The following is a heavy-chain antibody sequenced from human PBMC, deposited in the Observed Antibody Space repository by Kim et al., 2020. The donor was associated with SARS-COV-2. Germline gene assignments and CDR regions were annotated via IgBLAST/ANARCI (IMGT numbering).Heavy chain of an antibody. D-gene: IGHD6-6*01. J-gene: IGHJ6*02. V-gene: IGHV1-46*01. Sequence: FPGRVTMTRDTSTSTVYMELSSLRSEDTAVYYCARSSQLGRDYYYYGMDVWGQGTTVTVSS. CDR3: ARSSQLGRDYYYYGMDV.